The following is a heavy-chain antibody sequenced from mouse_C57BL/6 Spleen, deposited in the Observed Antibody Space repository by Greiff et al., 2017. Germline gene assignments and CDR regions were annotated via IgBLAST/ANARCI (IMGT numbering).Heavy chain of an antibody. CDR1: GYAFSSSW. Sequence: VQLQQSGPELVKPGASVKISCKASGYAFSSSWMNWVKPRPGKGLEWIGRIYPGDGDTNYNGKFKGKATLTADKSSSTAYMQLSSLTSEDSAVYFCASSYGNYEDAWFAYWGQGTLVTVSA. CDR2: IYPGDGDT. V-gene: IGHV1-82*01. J-gene: IGHJ3*01. D-gene: IGHD2-1*01. CDR3: ASSYGNYEDAWFAY.